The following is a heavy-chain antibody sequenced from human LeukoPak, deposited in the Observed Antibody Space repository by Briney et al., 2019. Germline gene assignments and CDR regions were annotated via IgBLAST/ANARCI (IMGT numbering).Heavy chain of an antibody. CDR1: GYSISSDYY. CDR2: VFHSGNT. D-gene: IGHD3-9*01. V-gene: IGHV4-38-2*01. CDR3: ARGLYQYYDILTGYSYFDY. Sequence: SETLSLTCAVSGYSISSDYYWGWIRPPPGKGLEWIGSVFHSGNTYYNASLKSRVTISLDTSNNQFSLKLSSVTASDTAVYYCARGLYQYYDILTGYSYFDYWGQGTLVTVSS. J-gene: IGHJ4*02.